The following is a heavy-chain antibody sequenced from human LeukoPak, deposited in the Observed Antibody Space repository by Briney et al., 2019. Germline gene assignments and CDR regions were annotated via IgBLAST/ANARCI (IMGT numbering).Heavy chain of an antibody. CDR3: AHRRGGSNYCPFDY. CDR1: GFSLSTSGVG. D-gene: IGHD4/OR15-4a*01. J-gene: IGHJ4*02. CDR2: IYWNDDK. V-gene: IGHV2-5*01. Sequence: SGPTLVKPTQTLTLTCTFSGFSLSTSGVGVGWIRQPPGKALEWLALIYWNDDKRYSPSLKSRLTITKDTSKNQVVLTMTNMDPVDTATHYCAHRRGGSNYCPFDYWGQGTLVTVSS.